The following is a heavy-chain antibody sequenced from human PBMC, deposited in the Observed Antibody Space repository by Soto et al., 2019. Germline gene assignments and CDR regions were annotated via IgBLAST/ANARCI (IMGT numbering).Heavy chain of an antibody. J-gene: IGHJ4*02. CDR3: ARVGGYSYGDFDY. V-gene: IGHV4-59*01. D-gene: IGHD5-18*01. CDR1: GGSIRDYY. CDR2: IYDRGTT. Sequence: PSETLSLTCPVSGGSIRDYYWSWIRQSPGKGLEWLGYIYDRGTTNYNPSLRSRVTISMDTSKNQFSLKLSSVTTADTAVYYCARVGGYSYGDFDYWGQGALVTVSS.